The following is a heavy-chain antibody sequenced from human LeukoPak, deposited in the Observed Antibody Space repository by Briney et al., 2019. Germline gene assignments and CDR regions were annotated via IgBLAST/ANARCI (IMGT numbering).Heavy chain of an antibody. V-gene: IGHV4-4*07. CDR2: IYTFGIT. J-gene: IGHJ4*02. D-gene: IGHD3-10*01. Sequence: SETLSLTCTVSGGSISSSYWSWIRQPAGKGLEWIGHIYTFGITNYIPSLKSRVTMSLDTSKNQFSLKLSSVTAADTAVYYCAKGRGVRGVIGIVLDYWGQGTLVTVSS. CDR3: AKGRGVRGVIGIVLDY. CDR1: GGSISSSY.